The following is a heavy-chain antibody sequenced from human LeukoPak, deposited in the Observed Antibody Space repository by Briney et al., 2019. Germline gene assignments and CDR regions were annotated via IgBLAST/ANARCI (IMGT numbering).Heavy chain of an antibody. V-gene: IGHV1-69*05. CDR1: GGTFSSYA. CDR2: IIPIFGTA. D-gene: IGHD6-13*01. CDR3: AREGSSSWYFDY. Sequence: VASVKASCKASGGTFSSYAISWVRQAPGQGLEWMGGIIPIFGTANYAQKFQGRVTITTDESTSTAYMELSSLRSEDTAAYYCAREGSSSWYFDYWGQGTLVIVSS. J-gene: IGHJ4*02.